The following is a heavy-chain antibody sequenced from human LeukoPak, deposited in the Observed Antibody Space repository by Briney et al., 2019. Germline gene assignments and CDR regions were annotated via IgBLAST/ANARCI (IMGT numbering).Heavy chain of an antibody. CDR2: INHSGST. V-gene: IGHV4-34*01. CDR1: GGSFSGYY. J-gene: IGHJ4*02. CDR3: ARSDGGAKDY. D-gene: IGHD1-26*01. Sequence: PSETLSLTCAVYGGSFSGYYWSWTRQPPGKGLEWIGEINHSGSTNYNPSLKSRVTISVDTSKNQFSLELSSVTAADTAVYYCARSDGGAKDYWGQGTLVTVSS.